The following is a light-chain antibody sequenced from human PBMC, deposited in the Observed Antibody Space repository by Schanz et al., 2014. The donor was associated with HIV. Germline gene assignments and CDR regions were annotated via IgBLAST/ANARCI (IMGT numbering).Light chain of an antibody. CDR3: QSYDTTLSAIL. V-gene: IGLV2-14*03. J-gene: IGLJ2*01. CDR1: SSDVGAYKY. CDR2: DVS. Sequence: QSALTQPASVSGSPGQSITISCTGTSSDVGAYKYVSWYQQHPGKAPKLMIYDVSKRPSGVPDRFSGSKSGNTASLTISGLQAEDEADYYCQSYDTTLSAILFGGGTKLTVL.